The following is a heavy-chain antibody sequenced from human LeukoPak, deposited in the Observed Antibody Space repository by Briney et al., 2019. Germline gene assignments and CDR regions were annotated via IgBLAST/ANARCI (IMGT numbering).Heavy chain of an antibody. D-gene: IGHD3-22*01. CDR1: GYSISSGYY. CDR2: IYHSGST. Sequence: SETLSLTCTVSGYSISSGYYWGWIRQPPGKGLEWIGSIYHSGSTYYNPSLKSRVTISVDTSKNQFSLKLSSVTAADTAVYYCAREKGDSYDSSGPFDYWGQGTLVTVSS. CDR3: AREKGDSYDSSGPFDY. V-gene: IGHV4-38-2*02. J-gene: IGHJ4*02.